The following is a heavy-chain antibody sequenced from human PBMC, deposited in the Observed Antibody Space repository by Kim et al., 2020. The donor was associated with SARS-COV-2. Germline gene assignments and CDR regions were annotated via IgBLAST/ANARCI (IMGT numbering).Heavy chain of an antibody. J-gene: IGHJ4*02. D-gene: IGHD3-10*01. CDR3: TRGWFGELSGFDY. Sequence: GGSLRLSCVASGITFGDYAMSWFRQAPGKGLEWVGFIRSKAYGGTTEYAASVKGRFTISRDDSKSIAYLQMNSLKTEDTAVYYCTRGWFGELSGFDYWGQGTLVPVSS. CDR1: GITFGDYA. V-gene: IGHV3-49*03. CDR2: IRSKAYGGTT.